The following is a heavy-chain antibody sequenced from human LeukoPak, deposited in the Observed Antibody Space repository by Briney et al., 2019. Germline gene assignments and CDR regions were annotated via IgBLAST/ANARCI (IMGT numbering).Heavy chain of an antibody. V-gene: IGHV3-30-3*01. CDR2: ISYDGSNK. J-gene: IGHJ3*02. CDR3: ARERRDAAAFDI. Sequence: GGSLRLSCAASGFTFSSYAMHWVRQAPGKGLEWVAVISYDGSNKYYADSVKGRFTISRDNSKNTLYLQMSSLRAEDTAVYYCARERRDAAAFDIWGQGTMVTVSS. CDR1: GFTFSSYA. D-gene: IGHD5-24*01.